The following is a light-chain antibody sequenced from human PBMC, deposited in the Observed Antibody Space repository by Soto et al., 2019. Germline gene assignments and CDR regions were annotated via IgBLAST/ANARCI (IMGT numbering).Light chain of an antibody. V-gene: IGKV3-20*01. CDR3: QHYGSPPLYT. Sequence: EIVLTQSPGTLSLSPGERAPLSCRAGKSVSSTYLAWYQQKPGQSPRLLIYGTSNRATDIPDRFSGSGSGTDFSLSISRLEPEDVAVYYWQHYGSPPLYTFGQGTKVEIK. CDR1: KSVSSTY. J-gene: IGKJ2*01. CDR2: GTS.